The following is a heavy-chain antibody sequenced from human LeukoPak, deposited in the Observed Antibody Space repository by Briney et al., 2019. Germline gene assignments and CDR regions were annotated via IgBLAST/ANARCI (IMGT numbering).Heavy chain of an antibody. CDR1: GFTFGPFW. D-gene: IGHD1-14*01. CDR3: VRDQGRYFFDY. J-gene: IGHJ4*02. Sequence: PGGSLRLSCAASGFTFGPFWMHWVRQAPGKGLVCVSRINSDGRTTNYADSVKGRFTISRDNAKNMVYLQMNSLRVEDTAVYYCVRDQGRYFFDYWGQGTLVTVSS. V-gene: IGHV3-74*01. CDR2: INSDGRTT.